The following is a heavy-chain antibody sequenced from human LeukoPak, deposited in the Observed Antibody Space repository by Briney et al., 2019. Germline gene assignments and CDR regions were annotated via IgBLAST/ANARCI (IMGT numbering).Heavy chain of an antibody. J-gene: IGHJ4*02. CDR3: ATGSASYYNTY. CDR2: IYYSGST. D-gene: IGHD3-10*01. Sequence: PSETLSLTCTVSGGSISSYYWSWLRQPPGKGLEWIGYIYYSGSTNYNPSLKSRVTISVDTSKNQFSLKLSSVTAADTAVYYCATGSASYYNTYWGQGILVTVSS. CDR1: GGSISSYY. V-gene: IGHV4-59*08.